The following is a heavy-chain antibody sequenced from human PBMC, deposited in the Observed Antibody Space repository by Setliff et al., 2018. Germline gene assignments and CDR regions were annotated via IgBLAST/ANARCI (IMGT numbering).Heavy chain of an antibody. CDR1: GFVVSNNE. CDR3: RLWLHETMRDY. V-gene: IGHV3-53*01. J-gene: IGHJ4*02. CDR2: TYAGGAT. Sequence: GGSLRLSCAASGFVVSNNELSWVRQAPEKGLEWVSVTYAGGATNYADSVKGRFTISRDNSKNTLYLQMSSLRADDTAVYFCRLWLHETMRDYWGQGTLVTVSS. D-gene: IGHD3-10*01.